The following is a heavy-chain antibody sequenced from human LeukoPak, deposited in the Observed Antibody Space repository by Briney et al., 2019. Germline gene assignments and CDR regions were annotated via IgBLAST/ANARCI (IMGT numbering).Heavy chain of an antibody. V-gene: IGHV3-30*02. D-gene: IGHD3-22*01. CDR3: TKDPRTSYYESSSAPV. J-gene: IGHJ4*02. CDR2: IRYDGSNK. Sequence: PGGSLRLSCAASGFTFSSYGMHWVRQAPGKGLEWVAFIRYDGSNKYYADSVKGRFTISRDNSKNTLYLQMNSLRAEDTAVYYCTKDPRTSYYESSSAPVWGQGTLVTVSS. CDR1: GFTFSSYG.